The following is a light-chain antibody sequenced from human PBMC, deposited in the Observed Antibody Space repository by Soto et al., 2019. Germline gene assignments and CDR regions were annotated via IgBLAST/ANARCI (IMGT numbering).Light chain of an antibody. Sequence: DIQMTQSPSSLSASVVDIVTITCRASQSISSYLNWYQQKPGKAPKLLIYAASSLQSGVPSRFSGSGSGTDFTLTISSLQLEDFATYYCQQSHTNPLTFGGGTTVDIK. CDR2: AAS. CDR1: QSISSY. CDR3: QQSHTNPLT. J-gene: IGKJ4*01. V-gene: IGKV1-39*01.